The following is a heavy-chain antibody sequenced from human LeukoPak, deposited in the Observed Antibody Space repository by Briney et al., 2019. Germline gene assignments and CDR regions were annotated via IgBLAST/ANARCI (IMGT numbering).Heavy chain of an antibody. CDR2: ITASGDTT. CDR3: AKAFGTNGYYQLPIDF. D-gene: IGHD3-22*01. J-gene: IGHJ4*02. CDR1: GFTFTSNA. V-gene: IGHV3-23*01. Sequence: GGSLRLSCSAPGFTFTSNAMTWVRQAPGKGLQRVSAITASGDTTYYADSVRGRFTISRDNARNTLYLQLNNLRAEDTAIYYCAKAFGTNGYYQLPIDFWGQGTLVAVSS.